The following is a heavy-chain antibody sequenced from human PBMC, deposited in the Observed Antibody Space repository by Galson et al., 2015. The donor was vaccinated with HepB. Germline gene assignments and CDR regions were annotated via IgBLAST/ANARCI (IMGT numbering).Heavy chain of an antibody. CDR1: GFTFNNYR. CDR2: INEDGSEK. Sequence: SLRLSCAASGFTFNNYRMTWVRQAPGKGLEWVAYINEDGSEKVYVNSVKGRFTISRDNAKNSLFLQMNSLRDEDTAVYYCARGGSYNIYWGQGTLVTVSS. D-gene: IGHD3-10*01. J-gene: IGHJ4*02. CDR3: ARGGSYNIY. V-gene: IGHV3-7*03.